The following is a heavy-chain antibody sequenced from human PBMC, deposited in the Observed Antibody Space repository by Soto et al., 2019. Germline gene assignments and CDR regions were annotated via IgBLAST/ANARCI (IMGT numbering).Heavy chain of an antibody. Sequence: VGSLRLSCAASGFTFSSYAMTWVRQAPGKGLEWVSGISGSGDNTHYADSVKGRFTISRDNFKNMLYVQMNSLRAEDTAVYYCTKDGTSNYFDYWGQGTLVTVSS. V-gene: IGHV3-23*01. CDR1: GFTFSSYA. D-gene: IGHD1-26*01. CDR3: TKDGTSNYFDY. CDR2: ISGSGDNT. J-gene: IGHJ4*02.